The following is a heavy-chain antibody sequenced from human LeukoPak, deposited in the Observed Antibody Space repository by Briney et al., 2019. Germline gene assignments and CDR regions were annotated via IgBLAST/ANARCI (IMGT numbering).Heavy chain of an antibody. V-gene: IGHV3-15*01. CDR3: TTARVIDSSGYQGVTDY. J-gene: IGHJ4*02. CDR1: GFTFSNAW. CDR2: IKSKTDGGTT. D-gene: IGHD3-22*01. Sequence: PGGSLRLSCAASGFTFSNAWMSWVRQAPGKGLEWVGRIKSKTDGGTTDYAAPVKGRFTISRDDSKNTLYLQMNSLKTEDTAVYYCTTARVIDSSGYQGVTDYWGQGTLVTVSS.